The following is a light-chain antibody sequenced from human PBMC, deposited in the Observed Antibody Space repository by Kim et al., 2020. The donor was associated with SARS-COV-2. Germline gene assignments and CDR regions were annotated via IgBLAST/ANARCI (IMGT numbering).Light chain of an antibody. V-gene: IGLV1-51*01. CDR1: SSNIVTNH. CDR2: DSH. J-gene: IGLJ3*02. Sequence: KVTISCSGSSSNIVTNHVSWYRQFPGPAPQLLIYDSHSRPSGIPDRFSGSKSGTSATLGITGLQTGDEADYYCATWDGRLTAGVFGGGTKVTVL. CDR3: ATWDGRLTAGV.